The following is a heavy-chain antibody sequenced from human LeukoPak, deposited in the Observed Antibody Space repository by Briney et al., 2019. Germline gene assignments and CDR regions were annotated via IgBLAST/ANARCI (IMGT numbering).Heavy chain of an antibody. CDR1: GFTFSSYA. D-gene: IGHD2-8*01. Sequence: GGSLRLSCAASGFTFSSYAMSWVRQAPGKGLEWVSAIGTAGDTYYPGSVKGRFTISRENAKNSLYLQMNSLRAGDTAVYYCARVADGRGAFDIWGQGTMVTVSS. CDR3: ARVADGRGAFDI. CDR2: IGTAGDT. V-gene: IGHV3-13*01. J-gene: IGHJ3*02.